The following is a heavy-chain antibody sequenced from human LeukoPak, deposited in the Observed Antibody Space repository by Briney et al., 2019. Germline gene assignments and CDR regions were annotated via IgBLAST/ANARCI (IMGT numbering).Heavy chain of an antibody. CDR3: ARDLVGATTLRPMNDY. CDR1: GYSISCGYY. CDR2: IYHSGST. D-gene: IGHD1-26*01. V-gene: IGHV4-38-2*02. J-gene: IGHJ4*02. Sequence: PSETLSLTCTVSGYSISCGYYWGWIRQPPGQGLEWIGSIYHSGSTYYNPSLKSRVTISVDTSKNQFSLKLSPVTAADTAVYYCARDLVGATTLRPMNDYWGQGTLVTVSS.